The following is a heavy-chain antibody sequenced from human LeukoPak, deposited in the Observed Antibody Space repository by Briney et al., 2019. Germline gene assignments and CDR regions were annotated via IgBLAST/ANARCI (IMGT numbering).Heavy chain of an antibody. J-gene: IGHJ3*02. CDR3: ARESGVNCSSTSCYGRAFDI. D-gene: IGHD2-2*01. CDR2: IYYSGST. CDR1: GGSISSSSYY. Sequence: SETLSLTCTVSGGSISSSSYYWGWIRQPPGKGLEWIGSIYYSGSTYYNPSLKSRVTISVDTSKNQFSLKLSSVTAADTAVYYCARESGVNCSSTSCYGRAFDIWGQGTMVTVSS. V-gene: IGHV4-39*07.